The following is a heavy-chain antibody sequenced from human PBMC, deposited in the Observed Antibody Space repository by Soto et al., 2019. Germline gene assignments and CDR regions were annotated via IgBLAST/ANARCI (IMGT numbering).Heavy chain of an antibody. Sequence: PGGSLRLSCAASGFTVSSYWMSWVRQAPGKGLEWVANIKQDGSEKYYVDSVKGRFTISRDDSKNSLYLQMSSLKSEDTAVYYCARGSSSARDFDYWGQGTLVTVSS. V-gene: IGHV3-7*03. CDR3: ARGSSSARDFDY. J-gene: IGHJ4*02. CDR1: GFTVSSYW. D-gene: IGHD6-13*01. CDR2: IKQDGSEK.